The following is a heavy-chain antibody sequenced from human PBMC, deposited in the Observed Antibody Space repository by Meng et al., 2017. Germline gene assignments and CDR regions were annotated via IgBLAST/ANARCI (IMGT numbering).Heavy chain of an antibody. CDR3: AGRTITMVRGVMRGEYYFDY. Sequence: GSLRLSCAVYGGSFSGYYWSWIRQPPGKGLEWIGEINHSGSTNYNPSLKSRVTISVDTSKNQFSLKLSSVTAADTAVYYCAGRTITMVRGVMRGEYYFDYWGQGTLVTVSS. CDR1: GGSFSGYY. J-gene: IGHJ4*02. D-gene: IGHD3-10*01. CDR2: INHSGST. V-gene: IGHV4-34*01.